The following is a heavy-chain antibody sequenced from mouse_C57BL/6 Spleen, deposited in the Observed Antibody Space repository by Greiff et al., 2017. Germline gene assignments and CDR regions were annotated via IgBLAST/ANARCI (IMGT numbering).Heavy chain of an antibody. CDR2: ISYSGST. Sequence: EVQLVESGPGMVKPSQSLSLTCTVTGYSITSGYDWHWIRHFPGNKLEWMGYISYSGSTNYNPSLKSRISITHDTSKNHFFLKLNSVTTEDTATYYCARDDGYSFAYWGQGTLVTVSA. J-gene: IGHJ3*01. CDR3: ARDDGYSFAY. D-gene: IGHD2-3*01. V-gene: IGHV3-1*01. CDR1: GYSITSGYD.